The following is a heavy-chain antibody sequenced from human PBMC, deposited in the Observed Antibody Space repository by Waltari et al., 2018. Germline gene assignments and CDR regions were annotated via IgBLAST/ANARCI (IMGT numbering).Heavy chain of an antibody. V-gene: IGHV3-21*01. D-gene: IGHD6-6*01. Sequence: EVQLVESGGGLVKPGGSLRLSCAASGFTFRSYSMNWVRQAPGKGLEWVSSISSSSSYIYYADSVKGRFTISRDNAKNSLYLQMNSLRAEDTAVYYCARDRPYSSSLANYWGQGTLVTVSS. CDR1: GFTFRSYS. J-gene: IGHJ4*02. CDR3: ARDRPYSSSLANY. CDR2: ISSSSSYI.